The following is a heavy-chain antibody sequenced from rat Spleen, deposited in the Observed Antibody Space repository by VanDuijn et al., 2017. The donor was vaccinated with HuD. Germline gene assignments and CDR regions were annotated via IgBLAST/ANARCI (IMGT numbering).Heavy chain of an antibody. CDR2: IIYDGSRT. V-gene: IGHV5S10*01. Sequence: EVQLVESGGGLVQPGRSLKLSCAASGFTFSDYNMARVRQAPKKGLEWVATIIYDGSRTYYRDSVKGRFTISRDNAKNTLYLQMDSLRSEDTATYYCTREISGYWYFDFWGPGTMVTVSS. CDR1: GFTFSDYN. D-gene: IGHD2-7*01. J-gene: IGHJ1*01. CDR3: TREISGYWYFDF.